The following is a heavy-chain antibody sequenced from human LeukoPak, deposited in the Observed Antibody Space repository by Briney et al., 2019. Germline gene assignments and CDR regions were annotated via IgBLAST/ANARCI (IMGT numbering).Heavy chain of an antibody. Sequence: GGSLRLSCLTSGFTLSTNAMSWVRQAPGKGLEWISGISGSGASTYYADSVKGRFTISRDDSRNTLYLQMNSLRGDDTAVYYCASLKGLFDYFDYWGQGILVTVSS. V-gene: IGHV3-23*01. D-gene: IGHD3-22*01. CDR3: ASLKGLFDYFDY. CDR2: ISGSGAST. CDR1: GFTLSTNA. J-gene: IGHJ4*02.